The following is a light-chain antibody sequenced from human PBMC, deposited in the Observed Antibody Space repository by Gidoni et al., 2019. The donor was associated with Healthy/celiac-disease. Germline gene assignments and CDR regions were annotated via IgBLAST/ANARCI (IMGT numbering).Light chain of an antibody. CDR2: WAS. J-gene: IGKJ2*01. Sequence: DIVMTQSPDSLAVSLGERATINCKSSQSVLYSSNNKNYSAWYQQKPGQPPKLLIYWASTRESGVPDRFSGSGSGTDFTLTISSLQAEDVAVYYCQQYYSTSYTFGHGTKLEIK. V-gene: IGKV4-1*01. CDR1: QSVLYSSNNKNY. CDR3: QQYYSTSYT.